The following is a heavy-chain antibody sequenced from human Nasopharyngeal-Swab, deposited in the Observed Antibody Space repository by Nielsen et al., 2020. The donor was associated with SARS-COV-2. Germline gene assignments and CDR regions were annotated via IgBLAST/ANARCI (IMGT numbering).Heavy chain of an antibody. CDR2: ITYDGSNE. CDR3: ARDYRGYSYVTPGY. D-gene: IGHD5-18*01. Sequence: GESLKISCAASGFTFSSYAMHWVRQAPGQGLECVAVITYDGSNESLADSVKGRFTISRDNSKNTVFLHMNSLRTEDTAVYYCARDYRGYSYVTPGYWGQGTLVTVSS. V-gene: IGHV3-30*04. J-gene: IGHJ4*02. CDR1: GFTFSSYA.